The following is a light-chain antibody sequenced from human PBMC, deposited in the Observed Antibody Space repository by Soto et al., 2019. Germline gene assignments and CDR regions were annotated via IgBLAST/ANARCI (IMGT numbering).Light chain of an antibody. CDR1: RSVNNN. CDR3: QQYDNWPIT. CDR2: GVS. J-gene: IGKJ5*01. V-gene: IGKV3-15*01. Sequence: EVVMTQSPATLSVSPGERAILSCRASRSVNNNYLAWYQQKPGQAPRLVIYGVSTRATDTPARFSGSGSGTEFTLMISSLQSEDFAVYYCQQYDNWPITFGQGTRLEIK.